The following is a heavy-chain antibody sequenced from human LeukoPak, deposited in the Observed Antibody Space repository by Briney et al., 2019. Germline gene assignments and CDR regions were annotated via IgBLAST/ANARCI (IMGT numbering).Heavy chain of an antibody. Sequence: ASVKVSCKASGYTFTGYYMHWGRQAPGQGLEWMGIINPSGGSTSYAQKFQGRVTMTRDMSTSTVYMELSSLRSEDTAVYYCARVCALLDAFDIWGQGTMVTVSS. D-gene: IGHD2-21*01. CDR3: ARVCALLDAFDI. V-gene: IGHV1-46*01. J-gene: IGHJ3*02. CDR1: GYTFTGYY. CDR2: INPSGGST.